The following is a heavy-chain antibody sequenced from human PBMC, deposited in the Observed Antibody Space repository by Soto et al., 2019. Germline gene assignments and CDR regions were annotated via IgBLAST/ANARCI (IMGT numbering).Heavy chain of an antibody. D-gene: IGHD2-15*01. CDR1: GFTFSYG. J-gene: IGHJ4*02. V-gene: IGHV3-30*18. CDR2: ISYESSNK. CDR3: AKLVIGYCSGNTCYDY. Sequence: VQLLESVGSLIQPGGSLSITCAASGFTFSYGIHWLRQAPGKGLEWVAYISYESSNKFYGDSVKGRFTISRDNSKNTQFLQMNSLRAEDTAVYYCAKLVIGYCSGNTCYDYWGQGTLVAVSS.